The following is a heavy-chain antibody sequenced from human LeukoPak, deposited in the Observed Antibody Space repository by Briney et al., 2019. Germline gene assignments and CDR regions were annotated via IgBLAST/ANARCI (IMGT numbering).Heavy chain of an antibody. J-gene: IGHJ4*02. CDR2: ISYDGSNK. CDR3: AKDGWFGAMDY. V-gene: IGHV3-30*18. Sequence: GGSLRLSCAASGFTFSSYGMHRVRQAPGKGLEWVAVISYDGSNKYYADSVKGRFTISRDNSKNTLYLQMNSLRAEDTAVYYCAKDGWFGAMDYWGQGTLVTVSS. CDR1: GFTFSSYG. D-gene: IGHD3-10*01.